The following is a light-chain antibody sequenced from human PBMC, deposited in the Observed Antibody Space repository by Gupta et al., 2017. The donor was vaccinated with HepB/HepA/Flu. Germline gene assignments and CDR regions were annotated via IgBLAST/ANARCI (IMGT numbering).Light chain of an antibody. J-gene: IGKJ2*01. CDR2: DSS. V-gene: IGKV6-21*01. Sequence: EIVLTQSRDFQSVTPKEKVTITCRASQSISSNLHWYQQKPDQSPKLLINDSSQAFSGVPSRFSGSGSGTYFTLTISSLEAEDAATYYCHQSSSPRATFGQGTKLEIK. CDR3: HQSSSPRAT. CDR1: QSISSN.